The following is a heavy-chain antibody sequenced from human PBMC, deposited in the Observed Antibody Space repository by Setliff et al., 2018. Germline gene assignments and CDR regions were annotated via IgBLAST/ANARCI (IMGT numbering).Heavy chain of an antibody. Sequence: GESLRLSCAASGLSFSSNIMNWVRQASGKGPEWVANINQRGSERNYVDSVKGRFTISRDNAKNSLYLQMSSLRADDTAVYYCATDQNRAFEDWGQGVLVTVS. V-gene: IGHV3-7*03. CDR3: ATDQNRAFED. CDR1: GLSFSSNI. J-gene: IGHJ4*02. CDR2: INQRGSER.